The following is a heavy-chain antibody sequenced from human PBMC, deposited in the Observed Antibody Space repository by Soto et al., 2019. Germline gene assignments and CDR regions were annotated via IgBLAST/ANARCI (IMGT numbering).Heavy chain of an antibody. CDR2: IIHIFGTA. Sequence: SVEVSCQXSGGTFRSYAISWVRQAPGKGLEWMGGIIHIFGTANYAQKFQGRVTITADESTSTDYMELSSLRSEDMAVYYCAIAKHLRAAMVSDYYYYGMDVWGQGTTVTVSS. J-gene: IGHJ6*02. CDR3: AIAKHLRAAMVSDYYYYGMDV. CDR1: GGTFRSYA. V-gene: IGHV1-69*13. D-gene: IGHD5-18*01.